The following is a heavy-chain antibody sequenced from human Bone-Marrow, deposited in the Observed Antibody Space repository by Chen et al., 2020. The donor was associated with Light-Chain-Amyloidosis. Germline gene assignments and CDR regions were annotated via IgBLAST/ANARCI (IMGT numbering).Heavy chain of an antibody. D-gene: IGHD6-13*01. CDR1: GFNLDDYG. CDR2: IVGLTDAI. V-gene: IGHV3-48*01. CDR3: ARDSGESAADDL. J-gene: IGHJ4*02. Sequence: EVQLVETGGGVVRPGESLRLSCAVSGFNLDDYGMSWVRQAPGKGLEWISYIVGLTDAIFYANSMRGRFTISRDNAKRSLYLQMNSLRVEDTAVYYCARDSGESAADDLWGQGTLVTVSP.